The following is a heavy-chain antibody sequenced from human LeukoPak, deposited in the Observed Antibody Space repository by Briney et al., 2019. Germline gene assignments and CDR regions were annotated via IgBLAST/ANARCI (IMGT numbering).Heavy chain of an antibody. V-gene: IGHV1-69*04. Sequence: GAAVKVSCKASRGTFSSYTISWVRQAPGQGLEGMGRIIPILGIANYAQKFQGRVTITADKSTSTAYMELSSLRSEDTAVYYCARDLYGGNSPDYWGQGTLVTVSS. CDR2: IIPILGIA. CDR1: RGTFSSYT. CDR3: ARDLYGGNSPDY. J-gene: IGHJ4*02. D-gene: IGHD4-23*01.